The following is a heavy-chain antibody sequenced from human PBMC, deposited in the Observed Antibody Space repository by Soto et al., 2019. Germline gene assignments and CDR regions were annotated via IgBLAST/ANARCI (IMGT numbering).Heavy chain of an antibody. Sequence: GSLRLSCAASGFTFSSYAMHWVRQAPGKGLEWVAVISYDGSNKYYADSVKGRFTISRDNSKNTLYLQMTSLRAEDTAVYYCASYTGSSSWLPYYYYGMDVWGQGTTVTVSS. CDR2: ISYDGSNK. V-gene: IGHV3-30-3*01. J-gene: IGHJ6*02. CDR3: ASYTGSSSWLPYYYYGMDV. CDR1: GFTFSSYA. D-gene: IGHD6-13*01.